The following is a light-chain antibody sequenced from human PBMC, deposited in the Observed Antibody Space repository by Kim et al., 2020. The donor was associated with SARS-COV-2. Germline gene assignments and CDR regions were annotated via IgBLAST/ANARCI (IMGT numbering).Light chain of an antibody. CDR3: QLWNSSSDLWV. CDR1: NIGSKG. Sequence: APGKTASITCGGHNIGSKGVHWYQQKAGQAPVLVIYYDDDRPSGIPERFSGSNSENTATLTISRVEAGDEADYYCQLWNSSSDLWVFGGGTKLTVL. CDR2: YDD. J-gene: IGLJ3*02. V-gene: IGLV3-21*04.